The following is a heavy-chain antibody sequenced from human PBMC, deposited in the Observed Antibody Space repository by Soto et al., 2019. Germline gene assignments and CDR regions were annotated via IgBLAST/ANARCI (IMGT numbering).Heavy chain of an antibody. CDR2: ISAYNGNT. D-gene: IGHD4-17*01. J-gene: IGHJ3*02. V-gene: IGHV1-18*01. Sequence: ASVKLSCKASGYTFTSYGISWVRQAPGQGLEWMGWISAYNGNTNYAQKLQGRVTMTTDTSTSTAYMELRSLRSDDTAVYYCARVNDYGDYAAFDIWGQGTMVTVSS. CDR1: GYTFTSYG. CDR3: ARVNDYGDYAAFDI.